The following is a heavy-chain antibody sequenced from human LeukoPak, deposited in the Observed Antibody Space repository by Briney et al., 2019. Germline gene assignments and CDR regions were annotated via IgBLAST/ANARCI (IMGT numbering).Heavy chain of an antibody. D-gene: IGHD6-19*01. Sequence: GGSLRLSWAASGFSVTSNYINWVRQAPGKWLEWVSFIYIFVTTNYADSLKGRLTISRNKSRHTLYNQMNSQRTRHTAVYYCSNALIAHGSGWYATGYSGQRTPVTAPS. J-gene: IGHJ1*01. V-gene: IGHV3-53*01. CDR1: GFSVTSNY. CDR3: SNALIAHGSGWYATGY. CDR2: IYIFVTT.